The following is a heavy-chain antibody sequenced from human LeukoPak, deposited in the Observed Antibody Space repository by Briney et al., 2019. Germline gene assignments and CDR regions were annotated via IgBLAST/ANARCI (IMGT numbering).Heavy chain of an antibody. D-gene: IGHD5-24*01. V-gene: IGHV3-23*01. CDR2: ISGSGGTP. CDR3: ARGPQLTYYYYMDV. CDR1: GFTFNYYA. Sequence: GGSLRLSCAASGFTFNYYAMNWVRQAPGKGLEWVSAISGSGGTPYYADSVKGRFTISRDNPKNTLYLQMNNLRAEDTAVYYCARGPQLTYYYYMDVWGKGTTVTVSS. J-gene: IGHJ6*03.